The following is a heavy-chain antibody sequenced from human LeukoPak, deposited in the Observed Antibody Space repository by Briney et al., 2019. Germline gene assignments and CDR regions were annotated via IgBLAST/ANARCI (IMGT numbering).Heavy chain of an antibody. CDR1: GFTFSSYA. V-gene: IGHV3-23*01. J-gene: IGHJ4*02. D-gene: IGHD4-17*01. CDR2: ISGSGGAT. CDR3: AKDYFNYGENGPGHC. Sequence: QPGRSLRLSCAASGFTFSSYAMHWVRQAPGRGLEWVSVISGSGGATVYADSVKGRFTISRDNSKNTLYFQLNSLRAEDTAVYYCAKDYFNYGENGPGHCWGQGTLVTVSS.